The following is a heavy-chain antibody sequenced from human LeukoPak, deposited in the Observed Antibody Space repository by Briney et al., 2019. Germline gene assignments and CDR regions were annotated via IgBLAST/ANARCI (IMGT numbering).Heavy chain of an antibody. Sequence: SGGSLRLSCAASGFTFSDYNMRWIRQAPGKGLEWVSSISRSGSTKYYADSVKGRFTISRDNAKNSLFLQMNSLRAEDTAVYYCARESFGVAVGGTRVDYWGQGTLVTVSS. D-gene: IGHD6-13*01. J-gene: IGHJ4*02. CDR2: ISRSGSTK. V-gene: IGHV3-11*04. CDR1: GFTFSDYN. CDR3: ARESFGVAVGGTRVDY.